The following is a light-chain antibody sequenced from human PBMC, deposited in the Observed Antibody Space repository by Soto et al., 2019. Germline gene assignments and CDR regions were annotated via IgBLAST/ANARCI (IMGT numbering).Light chain of an antibody. V-gene: IGKV1-5*03. Sequence: DIQMTQSPSTLSASVGDRVTITCRASQSVSSWLAWYQRKPGKAPKLLMYKASTLEGGVPSRFSGSGSGTEFTLTISSLLPDDFATYYCQQYKSYPLTFGGGTKVEIK. J-gene: IGKJ4*01. CDR2: KAS. CDR1: QSVSSW. CDR3: QQYKSYPLT.